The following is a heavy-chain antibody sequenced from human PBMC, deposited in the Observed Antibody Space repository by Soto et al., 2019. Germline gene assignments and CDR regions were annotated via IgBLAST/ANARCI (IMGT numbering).Heavy chain of an antibody. CDR2: IYPGDSDT. CDR3: ARLLSVTATAYYDGNDV. D-gene: IGHD1-20*01. V-gene: IGHV5-51*01. CDR1: GYSFTSYW. J-gene: IGHJ6*02. Sequence: PGESLKISCKGSGYSFTSYWIGWVRQMPGKGLEWMGIIYPGDSDTRYSPSFQGQVTISADKSISTAYLQWSSLKASDTAMYYCARLLSVTATAYYDGNDVWGPGTMGTVSS.